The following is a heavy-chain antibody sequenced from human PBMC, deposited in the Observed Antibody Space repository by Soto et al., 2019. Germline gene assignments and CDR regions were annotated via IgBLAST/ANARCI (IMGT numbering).Heavy chain of an antibody. Sequence: GGSLRLSCAASGFTFSSYAMSWVRQAPGKGLEWVSAISGSGGSTYYADSVKGRFTISRDNSKNTLYLQMNSLRAEDTAVYYCANGGVLEWLSPIDYWGQGTLVTVSS. V-gene: IGHV3-23*01. CDR3: ANGGVLEWLSPIDY. CDR2: ISGSGGST. CDR1: GFTFSSYA. J-gene: IGHJ4*02. D-gene: IGHD3-3*01.